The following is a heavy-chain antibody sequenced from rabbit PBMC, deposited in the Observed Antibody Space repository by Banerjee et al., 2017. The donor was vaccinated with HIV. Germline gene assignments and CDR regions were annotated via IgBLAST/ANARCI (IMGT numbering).Heavy chain of an antibody. V-gene: IGHV1S7*01. D-gene: IGHD6-1*01. CDR2: ISYSGSA. J-gene: IGHJ6*01. CDR1: GFDFSSAY. Sequence: QLVETGGGLVQPGGSLTLSCKASGFDFSSAYMSWVRQAPGKGLEYIGYISYSGSAYYASWVNGRFTISRDNAQNTVDLQMNSLTAADTATYFCARVNATNGGVYYYYGMDLWGPGTLVTVS. CDR3: ARVNATNGGVYYYYGMDL.